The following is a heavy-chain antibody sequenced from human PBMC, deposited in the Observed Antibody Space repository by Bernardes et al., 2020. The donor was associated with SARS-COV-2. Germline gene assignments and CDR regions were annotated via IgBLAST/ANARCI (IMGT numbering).Heavy chain of an antibody. J-gene: IGHJ6*02. V-gene: IGHV7-4-1*02. CDR3: ASPTQLSGIVVVPAAMPGDYYYYGMNV. CDR2: INTNTGNP. Sequence: ASVKVSCKASGYTFTSYAMNWVRQAPGQGLEWMGWINTNTGNPTYAQGFTGRFVFSLDTSVSTAYLQISSLKAEDTAVYYCASPTQLSGIVVVPAAMPGDYYYYGMNVWGQGTTVTVSS. CDR1: GYTFTSYA. D-gene: IGHD2-2*01.